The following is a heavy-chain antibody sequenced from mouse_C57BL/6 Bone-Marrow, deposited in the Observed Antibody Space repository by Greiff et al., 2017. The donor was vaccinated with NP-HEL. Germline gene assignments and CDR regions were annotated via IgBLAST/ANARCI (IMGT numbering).Heavy chain of an antibody. D-gene: IGHD2-3*01. CDR2: INPYNGGT. CDR3: ARVGYYVFAY. J-gene: IGHJ3*01. V-gene: IGHV1-19*01. CDR1: GYTFTDYY. Sequence: EVQLQQSGPVLVKPGASVKMSCKASGYTFTDYYMNWVKQSHGKSLEWIGDINPYNGGTSYNQKFKGKATLTVDKSSSTAYMELNSLTSEDSAVYYCARVGYYVFAYWGQGTLVTVSA.